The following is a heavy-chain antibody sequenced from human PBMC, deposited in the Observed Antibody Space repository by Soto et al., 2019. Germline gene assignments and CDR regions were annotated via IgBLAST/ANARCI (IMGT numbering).Heavy chain of an antibody. Sequence: EVQLVESGGGLVQPGGSLRLSCAASGFTFSSYWMHWVRQAPGKGLVWVSRINSDGSSTSYADSVKGRFTISRDNAKNTLYLQMNSLRAEDTAVYYCARARYDFWSGPYYYGMDVWGQGTTVTVSS. CDR3: ARARYDFWSGPYYYGMDV. D-gene: IGHD3-3*01. CDR1: GFTFSSYW. CDR2: INSDGSST. V-gene: IGHV3-74*01. J-gene: IGHJ6*02.